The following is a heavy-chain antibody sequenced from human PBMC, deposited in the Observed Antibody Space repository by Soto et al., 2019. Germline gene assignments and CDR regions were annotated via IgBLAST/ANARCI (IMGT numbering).Heavy chain of an antibody. J-gene: IGHJ4*02. CDR3: AKAIRGRARTYDTSAYSN. Sequence: GESLKISCKGSGYSFSSYWIGWVRQMPGKGLEGMGTIYPGDSDTRYSPSFEGQVTTSADKFISTAYLQWTSLKATDTAMYYCAKAIRGRARTYDTSAYSNWGQGTLVTVCS. CDR1: GYSFSSYW. CDR2: IYPGDSDT. V-gene: IGHV5-51*01. D-gene: IGHD3-22*01.